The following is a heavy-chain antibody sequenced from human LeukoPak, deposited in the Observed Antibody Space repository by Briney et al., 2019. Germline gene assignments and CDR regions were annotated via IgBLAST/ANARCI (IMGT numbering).Heavy chain of an antibody. D-gene: IGHD3-22*01. CDR1: GFTFSSYA. J-gene: IGHJ4*02. CDR2: ISASSSI. Sequence: GGSLRLSCAASGFTFSSYAMNWVRQAPGKGLEWVSGISASSSIYYADSAKGRFTISRDNSKNTLYLQVNSLRADDTAVYYCAKGSYYDSSGYYYFDYWGQGTLVTVSS. CDR3: AKGSYYDSSGYYYFDY. V-gene: IGHV3-23*01.